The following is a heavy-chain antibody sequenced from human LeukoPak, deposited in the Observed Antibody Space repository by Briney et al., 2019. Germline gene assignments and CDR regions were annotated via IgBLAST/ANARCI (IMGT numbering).Heavy chain of an antibody. D-gene: IGHD3-22*01. CDR2: IYHSGST. CDR1: GGSISSGGYF. Sequence: SETLSLTCAVSGGSISSGGYFWSWIRQPPGKGLERIGYIYHSGSTYYNPSLKSRVTISVDRSKNQFSLKLSSVTAADTAVDYWARADYYDSSGYGTWFDPWGQGTLVTVSS. V-gene: IGHV4-30-2*01. J-gene: IGHJ5*02. CDR3: ARADYYDSSGYGTWFDP.